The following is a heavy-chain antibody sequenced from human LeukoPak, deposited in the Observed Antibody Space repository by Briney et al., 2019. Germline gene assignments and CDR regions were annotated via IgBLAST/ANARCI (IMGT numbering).Heavy chain of an antibody. Sequence: GGSLRLSCAASGFTVSSYWMHWVRQVPGKGLVWVSRMNVEGSVTSYAGFVKGRFTISRDIAKNTLYLQMNTLTAEDTAVYYCARDFGGNSDFWGQGTLVTVSS. CDR3: ARDFGGNSDF. J-gene: IGHJ4*02. CDR2: MNVEGSVT. D-gene: IGHD4-23*01. CDR1: GFTVSSYW. V-gene: IGHV3-74*01.